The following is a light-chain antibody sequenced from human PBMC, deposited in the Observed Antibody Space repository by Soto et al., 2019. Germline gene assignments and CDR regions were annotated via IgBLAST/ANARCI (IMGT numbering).Light chain of an antibody. CDR2: DAS. CDR1: QDISHY. CDR3: QQDDDLPIT. Sequence: DIQMTQSPSSLSASEGDTVTITCQASQDISHYLNWYQQKPGKALKLLIYDASNLHPGVPSRFRGSGSGTEFSFNITSQQPEDVATSYCQQDDDLPITFVQGTRLKIK. V-gene: IGKV1-33*01. J-gene: IGKJ5*01.